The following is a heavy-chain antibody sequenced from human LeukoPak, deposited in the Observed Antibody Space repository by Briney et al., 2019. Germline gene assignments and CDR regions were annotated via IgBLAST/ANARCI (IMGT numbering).Heavy chain of an antibody. V-gene: IGHV3-15*07. J-gene: IGHJ4*02. D-gene: IGHD4-17*01. CDR1: GFTFTTYW. Sequence: PGGSLRLSCAASGFTFTTYWMHWVRQAPGKGLEWVGRIKSKTDGGTRDYAAPVKGRFTISRDDSKNTLYLQMNSLKTEDTAVYYCSTALYLTTANVWHLDYRGQGTLVTVSS. CDR2: IKSKTDGGTR. CDR3: STALYLTTANVWHLDY.